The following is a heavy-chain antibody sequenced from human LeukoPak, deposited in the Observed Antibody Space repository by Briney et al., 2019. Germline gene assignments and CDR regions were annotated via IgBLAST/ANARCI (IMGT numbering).Heavy chain of an antibody. D-gene: IGHD3-22*01. CDR2: IYESGST. CDR1: GGSISGYY. V-gene: IGHV4-59*01. CDR3: ARDLYDHDSSGYYEF. Sequence: SETLSLTCTVSGGSISGYYWSWIRQPPGKALEWIGYIYESGSTDYNPSLKSRVTISRDTSKNQVSLKLTSVTTADTAVYYCARDLYDHDSSGYYEFWGQGTLVTVSS. J-gene: IGHJ4*02.